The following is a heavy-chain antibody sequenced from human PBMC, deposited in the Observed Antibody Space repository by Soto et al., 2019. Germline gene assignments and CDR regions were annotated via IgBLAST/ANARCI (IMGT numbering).Heavy chain of an antibody. CDR2: ISGSGGST. CDR3: AKSYYDILTGPTEPSYYYGMDV. J-gene: IGHJ6*02. V-gene: IGHV3-23*01. D-gene: IGHD3-9*01. Sequence: PGGSLRLSCAASGFTFSSYAMSWVRQAPGKGLEWVSAISGSGGSTYYADSVKGRFTISRDNSKNTLYLQMNSLRAEDTAVYYCAKSYYDILTGPTEPSYYYGMDVWGQGTTVTVSS. CDR1: GFTFSSYA.